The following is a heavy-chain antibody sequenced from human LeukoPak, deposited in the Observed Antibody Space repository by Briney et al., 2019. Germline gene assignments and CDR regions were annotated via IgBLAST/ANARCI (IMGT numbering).Heavy chain of an antibody. J-gene: IGHJ5*02. D-gene: IGHD3/OR15-3a*01. V-gene: IGHV1-8*03. CDR1: GYTFTSYD. CDR2: MNPNSGNT. Sequence: GASVKVSCKASGYTFTSYDINWVRQATGQGLEWMGWMNPNSGNTGYAQKFQGRVTITRNTSISTAYMELSSLRSEDTAVYYCARVNWDRLLGQSYNWFDPWGQGTLVTVSS. CDR3: ARVNWDRLLGQSYNWFDP.